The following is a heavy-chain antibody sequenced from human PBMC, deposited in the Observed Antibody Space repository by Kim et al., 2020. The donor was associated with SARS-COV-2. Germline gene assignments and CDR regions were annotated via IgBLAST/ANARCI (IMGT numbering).Heavy chain of an antibody. J-gene: IGHJ6*02. Sequence: GGSLRLSCAASGFTFNNYAMTWVRQAPGKVLEWVSAISGGGDYTYYTGSVKGRFIISRDNSKNTLYLQMNSLRAEDTAVYYCAKVSGGSGTYSYYYYGMDVWGQGTTVTVSS. CDR1: GFTFNNYA. D-gene: IGHD3-10*01. CDR2: ISGGGDYT. V-gene: IGHV3-23*01. CDR3: AKVSGGSGTYSYYYYGMDV.